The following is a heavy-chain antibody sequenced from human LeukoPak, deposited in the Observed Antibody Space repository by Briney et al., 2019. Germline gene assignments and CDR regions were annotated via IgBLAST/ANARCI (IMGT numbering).Heavy chain of an antibody. CDR2: IRYDGSNK. J-gene: IGHJ4*02. CDR3: ARGEYGSGSYHIDY. Sequence: GGSLRLSCAASGFTFSSYGMHWVRQAPGKGLEWVAFIRYDGSNKYYADSVKGRFTISRDNAKNSLYLQMNSLRAEDTAVYFCARGEYGSGSYHIDYWGQGTLITVSS. CDR1: GFTFSSYG. D-gene: IGHD3-10*01. V-gene: IGHV3-30*02.